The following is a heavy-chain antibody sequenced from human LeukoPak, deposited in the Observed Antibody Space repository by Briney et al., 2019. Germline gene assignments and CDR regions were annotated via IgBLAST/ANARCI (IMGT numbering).Heavy chain of an antibody. Sequence: GGSLRLSCVVSGSTFSNYWMHWVRQAPGKGLAWVSRINTDGSDTSYVDSVRGRFTVSRDNAKNTLYLQMNSLRSEDTAVYYCARRGEDGFGYRYWGQGTLVTVSS. CDR1: GSTFSNYW. V-gene: IGHV3-74*01. J-gene: IGHJ4*02. D-gene: IGHD5-12*01. CDR3: ARRGEDGFGYRY. CDR2: INTDGSDT.